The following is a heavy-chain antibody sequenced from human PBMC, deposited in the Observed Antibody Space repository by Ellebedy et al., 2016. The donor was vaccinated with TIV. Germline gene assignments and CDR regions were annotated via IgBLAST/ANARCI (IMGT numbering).Heavy chain of an antibody. D-gene: IGHD4-17*01. CDR3: ARADYGDYGAYYHGLDV. J-gene: IGHJ6*02. V-gene: IGHV4-59*01. CDR1: GDSISSYY. Sequence: MPGGSLRLSCTVSGDSISSYYWSWIRQPPGRGLERIGYIHYSGSTNYNPSLKSRVTISVDTSKNQFSLKLRSVTAADTAVYYCARADYGDYGAYYHGLDVWGQGTTVTVSS. CDR2: IHYSGST.